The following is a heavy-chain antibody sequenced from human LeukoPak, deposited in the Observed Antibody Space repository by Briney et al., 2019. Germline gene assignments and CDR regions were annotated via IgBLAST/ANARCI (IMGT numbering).Heavy chain of an antibody. Sequence: SETLSLTCAVYGGSFSGYYWSWIRQPPGTGLEGIGEINQSGSTNYNPSLKGRVTISVDTSKNQFSLKLSSVTAADTAVYYCARGLYYDYVWGSYRYNWFDPWGQGTLVTVSP. D-gene: IGHD3-16*02. J-gene: IGHJ5*02. CDR2: INQSGST. V-gene: IGHV4-34*01. CDR1: GGSFSGYY. CDR3: ARGLYYDYVWGSYRYNWFDP.